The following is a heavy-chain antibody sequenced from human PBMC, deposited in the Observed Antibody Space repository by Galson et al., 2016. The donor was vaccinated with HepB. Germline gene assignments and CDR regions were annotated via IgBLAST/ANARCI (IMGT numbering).Heavy chain of an antibody. CDR1: GGSLNGYY. CDR3: TRGQGYSSGWGFFYSYMDV. Sequence: SETLSLTCAVYGGSLNGYYWSWIRQPPGKGLEWIGKVDHRGGTTYNPSLTSRVTISIDTSKNQFSLKVRSVTAADTAIYYCTRGQGYSSGWGFFYSYMDVWGKGTTVTVSS. J-gene: IGHJ6*03. CDR2: VDHRGGT. V-gene: IGHV4-34*01. D-gene: IGHD6-19*01.